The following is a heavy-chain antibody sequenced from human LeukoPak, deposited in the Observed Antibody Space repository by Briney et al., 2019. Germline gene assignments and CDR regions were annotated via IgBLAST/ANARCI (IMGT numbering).Heavy chain of an antibody. V-gene: IGHV4-34*01. CDR1: GVSFSGYY. CDR3: ARGLSRDIVVVPAANNFDY. CDR2: INHSGST. Sequence: PSETLSLTCAVSGVSFSGYYWSWIRQPPGKGLEWIGEINHSGSTNYNPSLKSRVTISVDTSKNQFSLKLSSVTAADTAVYYCARGLSRDIVVVPAANNFDYWGQGTLVTVSS. D-gene: IGHD2-2*01. J-gene: IGHJ4*02.